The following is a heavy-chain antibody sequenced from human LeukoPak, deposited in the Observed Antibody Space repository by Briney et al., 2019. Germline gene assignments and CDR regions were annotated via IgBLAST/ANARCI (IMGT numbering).Heavy chain of an antibody. Sequence: QPGGTLRLSCAASGFTFSSYGMSWVRQAPGKGLEWVSAISGSGGSTYYADSVKGRFTISRDNSKNTLYLQMNSLRAEDTAVYYCAKGNSLLTGRYHYYFDYWGQGTLVTVSS. CDR1: GFTFSSYG. D-gene: IGHD3-9*01. V-gene: IGHV3-23*01. CDR2: ISGSGGST. J-gene: IGHJ4*02. CDR3: AKGNSLLTGRYHYYFDY.